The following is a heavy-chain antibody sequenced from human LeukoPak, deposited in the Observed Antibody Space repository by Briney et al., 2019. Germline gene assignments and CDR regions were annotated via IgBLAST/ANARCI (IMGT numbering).Heavy chain of an antibody. Sequence: SETLSLTCALSGGTFTYYYWTWIRQPPGKGLEWIGEINHAGTTDYNPSLKSRVTISVDTSKNQFSLKLSSVTAADTAVYYCASSALFGVVTWGQGTLVTVSS. J-gene: IGHJ5*02. CDR3: ASSALFGVVT. D-gene: IGHD3-3*01. CDR1: GGTFTYYY. V-gene: IGHV4-34*01. CDR2: INHAGTT.